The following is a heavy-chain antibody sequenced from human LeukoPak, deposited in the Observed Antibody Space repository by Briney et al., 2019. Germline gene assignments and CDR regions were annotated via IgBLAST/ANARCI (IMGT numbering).Heavy chain of an antibody. J-gene: IGHJ6*03. Sequence: GGSLRLSCAASGFTFDYYAMHWVRQAPGKGLEWVSGISWNSFTIGYADSVKGRFTISRDNAKNSLYLQMNRLRVEDTALYYCAKDIGRVDIASTYMDVWGKGTTVTISS. CDR1: GFTFDYYA. CDR3: AKDIGRVDIASTYMDV. CDR2: ISWNSFTI. V-gene: IGHV3-9*01. D-gene: IGHD5-18*01.